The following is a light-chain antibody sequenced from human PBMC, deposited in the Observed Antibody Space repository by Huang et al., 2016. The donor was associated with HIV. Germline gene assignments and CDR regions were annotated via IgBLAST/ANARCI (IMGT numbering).Light chain of an antibody. CDR2: GAS. Sequence: EIVMTQSPATLSVSPGERATLACMASQSVGSSLAWYQQKPGQAPRRLIYGASTGATGITARVSGSGSGTEFTLTISSLQSEDSAVYFCQQYESWPPGRLTFGGGTKVEIK. CDR1: QSVGSS. CDR3: QQYESWPPGRLT. V-gene: IGKV3-15*01. J-gene: IGKJ4*01.